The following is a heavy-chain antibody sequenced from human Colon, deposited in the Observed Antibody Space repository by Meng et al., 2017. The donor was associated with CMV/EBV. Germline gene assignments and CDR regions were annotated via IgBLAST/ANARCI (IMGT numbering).Heavy chain of an antibody. J-gene: IGHJ5*02. D-gene: IGHD3-10*01. CDR3: ARDALYGELTNWFDP. CDR1: GYTFTSYD. Sequence: ASVKVSCKASGYTFTSYDINWVRQATGQGLEWMGWMNPNSGNTGYAQKFQGRVTMTRNTSISTAYMELSRLRSDDTAVYYCARDALYGELTNWFDPWGQGTLVTVSS. V-gene: IGHV1-8*01. CDR2: MNPNSGNT.